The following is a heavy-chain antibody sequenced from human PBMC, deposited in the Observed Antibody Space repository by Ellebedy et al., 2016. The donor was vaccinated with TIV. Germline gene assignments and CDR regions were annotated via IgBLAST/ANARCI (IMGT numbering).Heavy chain of an antibody. D-gene: IGHD5-18*01. CDR3: AREPQGYSYASYYFDY. V-gene: IGHV3-33*01. J-gene: IGHJ4*02. Sequence: GGSLRLSXAASGFTFSGYGMHWVRQAPGQGLEWVAVIWYDGSNKYYADSVKGRFTISRDNSKNTLYLQMNSLRAEDTAVYYCAREPQGYSYASYYFDYWGQGTLVTVSS. CDR2: IWYDGSNK. CDR1: GFTFSGYG.